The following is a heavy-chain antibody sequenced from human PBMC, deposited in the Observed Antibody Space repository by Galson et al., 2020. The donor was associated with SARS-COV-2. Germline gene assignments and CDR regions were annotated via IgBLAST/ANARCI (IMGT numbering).Heavy chain of an antibody. Sequence: TGGSLRLSCAASGFTFSNAWMSWVRQAPGKGLEWVGRIKRKTDGGTTDYAAPVKGRFTISRDDSKNTLYLQMNSLKTEDTAVYYCTTDPAPSSGWYLVFGVFPNDYWGQGTLVTVSS. D-gene: IGHD6-19*01. V-gene: IGHV3-15*01. CDR1: GFTFSNAW. CDR2: IKRKTDGGTT. J-gene: IGHJ4*02. CDR3: TTDPAPSSGWYLVFGVFPNDY.